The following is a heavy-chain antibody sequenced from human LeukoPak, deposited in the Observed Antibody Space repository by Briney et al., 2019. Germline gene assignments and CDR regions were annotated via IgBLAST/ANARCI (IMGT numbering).Heavy chain of an antibody. J-gene: IGHJ5*02. CDR2: IIPIFGTA. CDR3: APRGGSPP. V-gene: IGHV1-69*05. Sequence: ASVKVSCMASGGTFSSYAISWVRQAPGQGLEWMGGIIPIFGTANYAQKFQGRVTITTDESTSTAYMELSSLRSEGTAVYYCAPRGGSPPWGQGTLVTVSS. D-gene: IGHD3-16*01. CDR1: GGTFSSYA.